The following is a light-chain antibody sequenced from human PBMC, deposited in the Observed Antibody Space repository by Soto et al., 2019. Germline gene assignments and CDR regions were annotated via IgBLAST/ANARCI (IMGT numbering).Light chain of an antibody. CDR3: QCYDSSLSGVV. V-gene: IGLV1-40*01. CDR1: SSNIGARYD. J-gene: IGLJ2*01. Sequence: QSVLTQPPSVSGAPGQRVTISCTGSSSNIGARYDVHWYQQLPGTAPKLLIYDDINRPSGVPDRFSGSKSGTSASLAITGLQAEDEAAYYCQCYDSSLSGVVFGGGTKVTVL. CDR2: DDI.